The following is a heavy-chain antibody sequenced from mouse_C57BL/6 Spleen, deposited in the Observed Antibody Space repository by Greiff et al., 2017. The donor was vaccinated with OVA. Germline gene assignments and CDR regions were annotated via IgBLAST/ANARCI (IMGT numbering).Heavy chain of an antibody. J-gene: IGHJ4*01. CDR3: ARSKTHYYAMDY. V-gene: IGHV1-50*01. D-gene: IGHD2-5*01. Sequence: VQLQQPGAELVKPGASVKLSCKASGYTFTSYWMQWVKQRPGQGLEWIGEIDPSDSYTNYNQKFKGKATLTVDTSSSTAYMQLSSLTSEDSAVYCCARSKTHYYAMDYWGQGTSVTVSS. CDR1: GYTFTSYW. CDR2: IDPSDSYT.